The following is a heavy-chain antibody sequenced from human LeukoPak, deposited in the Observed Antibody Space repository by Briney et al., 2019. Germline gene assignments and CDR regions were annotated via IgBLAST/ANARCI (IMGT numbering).Heavy chain of an antibody. D-gene: IGHD2-2*01. Sequence: SETLSLTCTVSGGSIDSYYWSWIRQPPGKGLKWIGYIYYTGSTEYHPSLKSRVTISLDTSKNQFSLKLTSVTAADTAVYYCARVYQSAEYYFDYWGQGNLVSVSS. CDR2: IYYTGST. V-gene: IGHV4-59*01. J-gene: IGHJ4*02. CDR3: ARVYQSAEYYFDY. CDR1: GGSIDSYY.